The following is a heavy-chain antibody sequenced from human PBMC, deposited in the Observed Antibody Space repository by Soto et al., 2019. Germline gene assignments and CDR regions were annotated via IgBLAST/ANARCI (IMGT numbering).Heavy chain of an antibody. D-gene: IGHD6-19*01. V-gene: IGHV1-18*01. J-gene: IGHJ4*02. CDR1: GYTFTSYG. CDR2: ISAYNGNT. CDR3: TRAPRGIIVAPDY. Sequence: ASVKVSCKASGYTFTSYGISWVRQAPGQGLEWMGWISAYNGNTKNAQKFQGRVTMTTDTSTSTAYMELRSLRSDDTAVYYCTRAPRGIIVAPDYWGQGTLVTVSS.